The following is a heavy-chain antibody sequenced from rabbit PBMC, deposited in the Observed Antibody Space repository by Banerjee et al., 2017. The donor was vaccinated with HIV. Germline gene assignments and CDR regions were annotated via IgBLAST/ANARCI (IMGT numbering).Heavy chain of an antibody. V-gene: IGHV1S40*01. CDR3: ARGSYDDYGDSGNL. D-gene: IGHD2-1*01. CDR1: GFSFSSSYY. J-gene: IGHJ4*01. CDR2: IYAGSSGST. Sequence: QSLEESGGDLVKPGASLTLTCTASGFSFSSSYYMCWVRQAPGKGLEWIACIYAGSSGSTYYASWAKGRFTISKTSSTTVTLQMTSLTAADTATYFCARGSYDDYGDSGNLWGPGTLVTVS.